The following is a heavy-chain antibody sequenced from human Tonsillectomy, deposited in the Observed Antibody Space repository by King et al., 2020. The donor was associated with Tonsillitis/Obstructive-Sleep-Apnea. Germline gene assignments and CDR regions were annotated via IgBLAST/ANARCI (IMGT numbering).Heavy chain of an antibody. CDR3: ARVQPKIVLVVYAPHFDY. V-gene: IGHV3-7*04. J-gene: IGHJ4*02. CDR2: INQDGSEK. CDR1: GFTFSSYW. Sequence: VQLVESGGGLVQPGGSLRLSCAASGFTFSSYWMSWVRQAPGKGLEWVANINQDGSEKYYVDSVKGRFTISRDNAKNSLYLQMNSLRAEDTAVYYYARVQPKIVLVVYAPHFDYWGQGTLVTVSS. D-gene: IGHD2-8*02.